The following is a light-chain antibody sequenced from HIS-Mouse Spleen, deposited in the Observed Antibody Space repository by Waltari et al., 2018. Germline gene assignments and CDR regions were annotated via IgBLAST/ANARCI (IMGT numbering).Light chain of an antibody. V-gene: IGLV3-10*01. CDR1: ALPKKY. J-gene: IGLJ2*01. CDR3: YSTDSSGNHRV. Sequence: SYELTQPPSVSVSPGQTARITCSGDALPKKYAYWYQQKSDQAPVLVIYEDSERPSGMPERFSGSSSGTMATLTISGAQVEDEADYFCYSTDSSGNHRVFGGGTKLTVL. CDR2: EDS.